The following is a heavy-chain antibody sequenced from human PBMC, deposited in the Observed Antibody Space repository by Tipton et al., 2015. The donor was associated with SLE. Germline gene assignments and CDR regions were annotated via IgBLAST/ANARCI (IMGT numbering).Heavy chain of an antibody. D-gene: IGHD5-12*01. CDR1: GGSISSYY. Sequence: TLSLTCTVSGGSISSYYWSWIRQPPGKGLEWIGYIYYSGSTNYNPSLKSRVTISVDTSKNQFSLKLSSVTAADPAVYYCARHSPRDDIVATIFDYWGQGTLVTVSS. J-gene: IGHJ4*02. CDR3: ARHSPRDDIVATIFDY. V-gene: IGHV4-59*08. CDR2: IYYSGST.